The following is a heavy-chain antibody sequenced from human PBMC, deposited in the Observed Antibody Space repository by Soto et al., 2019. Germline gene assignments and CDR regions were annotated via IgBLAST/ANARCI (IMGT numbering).Heavy chain of an antibody. Sequence: SETLSLTCTVSGGSIISYYWSWLRQPPWKGLEWIGYIYYRGSTNDNPSLKSRVTTSVDTSKNKFSLKMSSVTAADTAVYYCARFNYYDSSVPSFDYWGQGTMVTVS. V-gene: IGHV4-59*01. D-gene: IGHD3-22*01. CDR1: GGSIISYY. J-gene: IGHJ4*02. CDR2: IYYRGST. CDR3: ARFNYYDSSVPSFDY.